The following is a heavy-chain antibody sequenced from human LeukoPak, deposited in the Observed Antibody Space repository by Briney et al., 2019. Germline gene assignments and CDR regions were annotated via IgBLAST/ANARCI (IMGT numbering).Heavy chain of an antibody. D-gene: IGHD6-13*01. V-gene: IGHV3-74*01. J-gene: IGHJ4*02. CDR3: VRVRSSSWYDY. Sequence: GGSLRLSCATSGFTFSTSWMHWVRQAPGKGLVWVSRISSDGSTTTYADSVRGRLTISRDNAKNTLYLQMNSLRVEDTAVYYCVRVRSSSWYDYWGQGALVTVSS. CDR1: GFTFSTSW. CDR2: ISSDGSTT.